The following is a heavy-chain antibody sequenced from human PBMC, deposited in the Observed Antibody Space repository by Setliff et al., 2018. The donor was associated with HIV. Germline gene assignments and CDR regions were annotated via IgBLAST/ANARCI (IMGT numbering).Heavy chain of an antibody. D-gene: IGHD3-9*01. J-gene: IGHJ4*02. CDR2: VWDDGGNK. V-gene: IGHV3-33*08. Sequence: PGGSLRLSCAGSGFTFSNYGMHWVRQAPGKGLEWVAAVWDDGGNKYYADSVRGRFTISRDNAKNSVFLQMSSLRAEDTAVYYCARGEWPYGVNDRFDQWGQGTLVTVSS. CDR3: ARGEWPYGVNDRFDQ. CDR1: GFTFSNYG.